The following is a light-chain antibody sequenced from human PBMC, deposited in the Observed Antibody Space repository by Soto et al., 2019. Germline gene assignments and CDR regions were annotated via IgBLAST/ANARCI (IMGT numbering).Light chain of an antibody. CDR3: SFCEGCNDPVV. Sequence: QSALTQPPSASGSPGQSVTISCTGTSSDVGGYNYVSWYQQHPGKAPKLLIFEVSRRPSGLPDRLSGDKSVNTASLTVSGLHGGEEGDYHRSFCEGCNDPVVFGGGTKLTVL. J-gene: IGLJ3*02. V-gene: IGLV2-8*01. CDR2: EVS. CDR1: SSDVGGYNY.